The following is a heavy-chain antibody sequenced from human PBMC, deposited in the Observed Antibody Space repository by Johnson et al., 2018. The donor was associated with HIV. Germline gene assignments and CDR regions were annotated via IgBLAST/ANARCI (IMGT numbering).Heavy chain of an antibody. D-gene: IGHD3-22*01. CDR2: ISYDGRNK. V-gene: IGHV3-30*04. CDR3: ARDRAIVVAYDAFDI. CDR1: GFTFSSYA. Sequence: QVQLVESGGGVVQPGRSLRLSCAASGFTFSSYAMHWVRQAPGKGLEWVAIISYDGRNKYYADSVNGRFTISSDNSKNTLYLQMNSRRPEDTAVYYCARDRAIVVAYDAFDIWGQGTMVTVSS. J-gene: IGHJ3*02.